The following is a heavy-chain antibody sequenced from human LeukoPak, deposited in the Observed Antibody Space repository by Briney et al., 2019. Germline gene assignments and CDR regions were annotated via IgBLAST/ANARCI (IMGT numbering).Heavy chain of an antibody. CDR3: ARGSGYYSQGDY. D-gene: IGHD3-22*01. Sequence: GGSLRLSCAASGFTFSSYEMNWVRQAPGKGLEWVSYISSSGSTIYYADSVKGRFTISRDNAKNSLYLQMNRLRAEDTAVYYCARGSGYYSQGDYWGQGTLVTVSS. CDR2: ISSSGSTI. J-gene: IGHJ4*02. CDR1: GFTFSSYE. V-gene: IGHV3-48*03.